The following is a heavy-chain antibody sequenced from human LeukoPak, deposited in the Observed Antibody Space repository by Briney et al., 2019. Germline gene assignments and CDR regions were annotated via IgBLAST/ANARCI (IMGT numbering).Heavy chain of an antibody. CDR1: GFTFSSYD. J-gene: IGHJ6*02. D-gene: IGHD3-10*01. CDR2: IGTAGDT. V-gene: IGHV3-13*01. Sequence: PGGSLRLSCAASGFTFSSYDIHWVRQATGKGLEWVSAIGTAGDTYYPGSVKGRFTISRENAKNSLYLQMNSLRAGDTAVYYCARDLVRGVIFPHGMDVWGQGTTVTVSS. CDR3: ARDLVRGVIFPHGMDV.